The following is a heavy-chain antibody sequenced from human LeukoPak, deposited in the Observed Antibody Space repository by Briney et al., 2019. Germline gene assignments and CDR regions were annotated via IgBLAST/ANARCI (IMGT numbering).Heavy chain of an antibody. Sequence: GASVNVSCTASGGTFSSYAISWVRQAPGQGLEWMGGIIPIFGTANYAQKFQGRVTITADESTSTAYMELSSLRSEDTAVYYCARNGGGGGSFLYGMDVWGQGTTVTVSS. J-gene: IGHJ6*02. D-gene: IGHD2-15*01. CDR2: IIPIFGTA. CDR3: ARNGGGGGSFLYGMDV. V-gene: IGHV1-69*13. CDR1: GGTFSSYA.